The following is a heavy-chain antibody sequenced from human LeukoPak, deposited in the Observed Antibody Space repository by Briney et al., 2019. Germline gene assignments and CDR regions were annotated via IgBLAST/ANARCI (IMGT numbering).Heavy chain of an antibody. CDR3: ATNWKGSY. CDR1: GFTFGDYA. Sequence: PGGSLRLSCTASGFTFGDYAMSLVRQAPGKGLEWVGFIRSKAYGGTTEYAASVKGRFTISRDDSKSIAYLQMNSLKTEDTAVYYCATNWKGSYWGQGTLVTVSS. CDR2: IRSKAYGGTT. D-gene: IGHD1-1*01. V-gene: IGHV3-49*04. J-gene: IGHJ4*02.